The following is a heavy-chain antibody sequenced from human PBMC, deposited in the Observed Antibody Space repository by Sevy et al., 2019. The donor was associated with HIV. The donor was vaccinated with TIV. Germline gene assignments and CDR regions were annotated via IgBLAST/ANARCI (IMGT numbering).Heavy chain of an antibody. CDR1: GFTFSSYG. CDR2: ISYDGSNK. CDR3: AKGVASSSWYYSPAEYFQH. J-gene: IGHJ1*01. Sequence: GGSLRLSCAASGFTFSSYGMHWVRQAPGMGLEWVAVISYDGSNKYYADSVKGRFTISRDNSKNTLYLQMNSLRAEDTAVYYCAKGVASSSWYYSPAEYFQHWGQGTLVTVSS. V-gene: IGHV3-30*18. D-gene: IGHD6-13*01.